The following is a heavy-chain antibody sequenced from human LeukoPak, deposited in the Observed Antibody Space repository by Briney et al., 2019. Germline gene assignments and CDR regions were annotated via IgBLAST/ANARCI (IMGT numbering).Heavy chain of an antibody. D-gene: IGHD3-16*01. J-gene: IGHJ4*02. CDR3: AKVAGYVFDY. Sequence: GGSLRLSCAASGFTFSSYGMSWVRQAPGKGLEWVSAISGSGGSTYYADSVKGRFTISRDNSKNTLYLQMNSLRAGGTAVYYCAKVAGYVFDYWGQGTLVTVSS. CDR2: ISGSGGST. CDR1: GFTFSSYG. V-gene: IGHV3-23*01.